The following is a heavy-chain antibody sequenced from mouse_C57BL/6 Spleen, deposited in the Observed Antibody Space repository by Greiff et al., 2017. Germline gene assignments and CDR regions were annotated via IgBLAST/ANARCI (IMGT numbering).Heavy chain of an antibody. J-gene: IGHJ4*01. CDR2: ISYSGST. D-gene: IGHD1-1*01. Sequence: DVKLQESGPGMVKPSQSLSLTCTVTGYSITSGYDWHWIRHFPGNKLEWMGYISYSGSTNYNPSLKSRISITHDTSKNHFFLKLNSVTTEDTATYYCARGWSTTRGDAMDYWGQGTSVTVSS. V-gene: IGHV3-1*01. CDR1: GYSITSGYD. CDR3: ARGWSTTRGDAMDY.